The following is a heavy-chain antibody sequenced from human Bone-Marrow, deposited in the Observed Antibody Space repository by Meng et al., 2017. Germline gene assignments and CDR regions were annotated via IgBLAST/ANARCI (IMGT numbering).Heavy chain of an antibody. D-gene: IGHD3-10*01. J-gene: IGHJ4*02. V-gene: IGHV3-30*04. CDR3: ARDQESGEVTMVRGVTFEY. CDR2: ISYDGSNK. Sequence: GESLKISCAASGFTFSSYAMHWVRQAPGKGLEWVAVISYDGSNKYYADSVKGRFTISRDNSKNTLYLQMNSLRAEDTAVYYCARDQESGEVTMVRGVTFEYWGQGTLVTVSS. CDR1: GFTFSSYA.